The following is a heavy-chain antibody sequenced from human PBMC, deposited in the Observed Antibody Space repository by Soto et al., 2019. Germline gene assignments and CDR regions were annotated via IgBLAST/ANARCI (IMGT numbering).Heavy chain of an antibody. CDR3: ASGTNSAVAPTYYYYGMDV. Sequence: GGSLRLSCAASGFTFSSYWMHWVRQAPGKGLVWVSRINSDDSSTSYADSVKGRFTISRDNAKNTLYLQMNSLRAEDTAVYYCASGTNSAVAPTYYYYGMDVWGQGTTVTVSS. V-gene: IGHV3-74*01. D-gene: IGHD6-19*01. CDR2: INSDDSST. J-gene: IGHJ6*02. CDR1: GFTFSSYW.